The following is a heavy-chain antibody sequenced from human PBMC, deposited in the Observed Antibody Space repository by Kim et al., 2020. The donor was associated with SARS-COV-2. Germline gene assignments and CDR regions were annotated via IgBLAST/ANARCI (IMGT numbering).Heavy chain of an antibody. J-gene: IGHJ1*01. CDR3: AKDRYYDYIWGSYRTAEYFHH. V-gene: IGHV3-33*06. CDR1: GFTFSSYG. D-gene: IGHD3-16*02. CDR2: IWYDGSNK. Sequence: GGSLRLSCAASGFTFSSYGMHWVRQAPGKGLEWVAVIWYDGSNKYYADSVKGRFTISRDNSKNTLYLQMNSLRAEDTAVYYCAKDRYYDYIWGSYRTAEYFHHWGQGTLVTVSS.